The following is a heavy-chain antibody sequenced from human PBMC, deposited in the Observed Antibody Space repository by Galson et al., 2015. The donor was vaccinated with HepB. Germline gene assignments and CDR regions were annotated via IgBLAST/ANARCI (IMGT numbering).Heavy chain of an antibody. Sequence: PALVTPTQTLTLTRPFSGFSLSTSGVGVGWIRQPPGKALEWLALISWHVDKRYSPSLKSRLTITKDTSKNQVVLTMNNMDPVDTAAYYCAHLYYDYVWGIPLFDLWGRGTLVTVSS. CDR3: AHLYYDYVWGIPLFDL. D-gene: IGHD3-16*01. CDR2: ISWHVDK. V-gene: IGHV2-5*01. J-gene: IGHJ2*01. CDR1: GFSLSTSGVG.